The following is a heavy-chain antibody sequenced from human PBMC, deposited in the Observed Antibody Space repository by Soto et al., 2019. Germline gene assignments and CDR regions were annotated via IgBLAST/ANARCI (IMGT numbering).Heavy chain of an antibody. CDR3: ARVDLVYSGEGDYYYYGMDV. D-gene: IGHD1-26*01. V-gene: IGHV4-59*01. J-gene: IGHJ6*02. CDR2: IYYSGST. Sequence: NPSETLSLTCTVSGGSISSYYWSWIRQPPGKGLEWIGYIYYSGSTNYNPSLKSRVTISVDTSKNQFSLKLSSVTAADTAVYYCARVDLVYSGEGDYYYYGMDVWGQGTTVTVSS. CDR1: GGSISSYY.